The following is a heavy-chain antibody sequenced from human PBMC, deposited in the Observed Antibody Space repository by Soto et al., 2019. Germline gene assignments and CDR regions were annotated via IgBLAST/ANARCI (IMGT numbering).Heavy chain of an antibody. J-gene: IGHJ5*02. CDR3: ARGYYGSGSYYMTWFDP. D-gene: IGHD3-10*01. CDR2: IYYSGST. Sequence: PSETLSLTCTVSGGSISSGDYYWSWIRQPPGKGLEWIGYIYYSGSTYYNPSLKSRVTISVDTSKNQFSLKLSSVTAADTAVYYCARGYYGSGSYYMTWFDPWGQGTLVTVSS. V-gene: IGHV4-30-4*01. CDR1: GGSISSGDYY.